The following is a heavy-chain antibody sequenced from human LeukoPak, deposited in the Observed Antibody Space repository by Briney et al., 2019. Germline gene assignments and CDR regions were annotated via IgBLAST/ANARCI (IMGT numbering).Heavy chain of an antibody. CDR1: GYSFTSYW. J-gene: IGHJ4*02. D-gene: IGHD3-3*01. CDR3: AKGLAYYGFWSGYFTGTTFDY. CDR2: IYPGDFDT. Sequence: GESLKISCQGSGYSFTSYWIGWVRQMPGKGLEWMGIIYPGDFDTRYSPSFQGQVTFSADKSISTAYLQWSSLKASDTAMYYCAKGLAYYGFWSGYFTGTTFDYWGQGTLVTVSS. V-gene: IGHV5-51*01.